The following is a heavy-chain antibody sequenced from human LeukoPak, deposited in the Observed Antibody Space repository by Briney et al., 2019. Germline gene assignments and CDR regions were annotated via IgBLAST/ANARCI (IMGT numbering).Heavy chain of an antibody. D-gene: IGHD5-24*01. CDR2: ISGSGSGGST. Sequence: PGGSLRLSCAASGFTFSDYNMRWIRQAPGKGLEWVSSISGSGSGGSTYYADSVKGRFTISRDNSKNTLYLQMNSLRAEDTAVYYCAKSGYNRFDYWGQGTLVTVSS. J-gene: IGHJ4*02. CDR1: GFTFSDYN. CDR3: AKSGYNRFDY. V-gene: IGHV3-23*01.